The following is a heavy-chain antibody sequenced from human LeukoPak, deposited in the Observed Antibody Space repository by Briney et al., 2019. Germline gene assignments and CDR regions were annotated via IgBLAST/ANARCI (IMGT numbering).Heavy chain of an antibody. CDR1: GGSFSGYY. CDR2: INHSGST. J-gene: IGHJ4*02. V-gene: IGHV4-34*01. D-gene: IGHD2-8*02. CDR3: ARTGPPAYFDY. Sequence: KPSETLSLTCAVYGGSFSGYYWSWIRQPPGKGLEWIGEINHSGSTNYNPSLKSRVTISVDTSKNQFSLKLSSVTAADTAVYYCARTGPPAYFDYWGQGTLVTVSS.